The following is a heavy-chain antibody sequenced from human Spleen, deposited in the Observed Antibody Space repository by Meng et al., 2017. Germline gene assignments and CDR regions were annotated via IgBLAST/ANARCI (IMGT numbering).Heavy chain of an antibody. V-gene: IGHV1-2*06. CDR2: IDPKSDNT. Sequence: QAHRIQSGPEVKNPGASVKLSCKPSRYTFAAYWIQLVRQAPGQRLEWMGRIDPKSDNTHYAQKFQGRVTMTRDTSISTAYMELSGLRSDDTAVYYCARDEDISAAGYLLGDFWGQGTLVTVSS. D-gene: IGHD6-13*01. CDR1: RYTFAAYW. J-gene: IGHJ4*02. CDR3: ARDEDISAAGYLLGDF.